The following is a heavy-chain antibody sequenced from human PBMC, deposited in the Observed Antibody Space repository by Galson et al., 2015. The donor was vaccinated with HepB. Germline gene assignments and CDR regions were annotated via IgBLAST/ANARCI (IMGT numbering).Heavy chain of an antibody. CDR3: GKISPGTKGFDS. V-gene: IGHV3-23*01. J-gene: IGHJ4*02. D-gene: IGHD6-13*01. CDR1: GFTFSSYA. Sequence: SLRLSCAASGFTFSSYAMTWVRQAPGKGLEWVSAISASGNDTYYADSVKGRFTISRDNSKNTLSLHMNSLRADDTGTYCCGKISPGTKGFDSWGQGTLVTVSS. CDR2: ISASGNDT.